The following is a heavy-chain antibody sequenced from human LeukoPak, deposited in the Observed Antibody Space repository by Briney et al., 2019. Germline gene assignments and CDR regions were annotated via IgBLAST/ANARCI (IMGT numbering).Heavy chain of an antibody. CDR2: INWNGGST. Sequence: GGSLRLSCAASGFTFDDYGMSWVRQAPGKGLEWVSGINWNGGSTGYADSVKGRFTISRDNAKNSLYLQMNSLRAEDTALYYCARGLSYYDSSGYGGRFDYWGQGTLVTVSS. CDR3: ARGLSYYDSSGYGGRFDY. V-gene: IGHV3-20*04. J-gene: IGHJ4*02. D-gene: IGHD3-22*01. CDR1: GFTFDDYG.